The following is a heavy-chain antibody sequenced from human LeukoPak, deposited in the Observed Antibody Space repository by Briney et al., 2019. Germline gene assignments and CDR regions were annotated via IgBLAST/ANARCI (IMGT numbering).Heavy chain of an antibody. J-gene: IGHJ4*02. CDR1: GGSISSYY. CDR2: IYYSGST. V-gene: IGHV4-59*08. D-gene: IGHD2-21*02. Sequence: SETLSLTCTVSGGSISSYYWSWIRQPPGKGLEWSGDIYYSGSTNYNPSLKRRVTISVDTSKNQFSLKLSSVTAAHTAVYYCARHWSYCGGDCYSGGIDYWGQGTLVTVSS. CDR3: ARHWSYCGGDCYSGGIDY.